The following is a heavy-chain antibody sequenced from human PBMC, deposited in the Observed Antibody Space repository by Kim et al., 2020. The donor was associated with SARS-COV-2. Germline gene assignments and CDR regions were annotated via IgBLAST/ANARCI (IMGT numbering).Heavy chain of an antibody. D-gene: IGHD3-22*01. CDR3: VKDIEAGGSSGYFDY. V-gene: IGHV3-43D*03. Sequence: GGSLRLSCAASGFTFDDYAMHWVRQAPGKGLEWVSLISWDGGSTYYADSVKGRFTISRDNSKNSLYLQMNSLRAEDTALYYCVKDIEAGGSSGYFDYWGQGTLVTVSS. J-gene: IGHJ4*02. CDR1: GFTFDDYA. CDR2: ISWDGGST.